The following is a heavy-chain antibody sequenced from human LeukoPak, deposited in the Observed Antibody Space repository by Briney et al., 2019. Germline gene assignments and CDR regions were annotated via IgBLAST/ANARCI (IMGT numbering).Heavy chain of an antibody. CDR1: GFTFSSCA. Sequence: GGSLRLSCAASGFTFSSCAMSWVRQAPGKGLEWVSSISGTGGSTKYADSVKGRLTISRDDSKNTLYLQMNSLRAEDTAVYYCAKDLGRNSISGTTPWGQGTLVTVSS. CDR3: AKDLGRNSISGTTP. D-gene: IGHD1-20*01. J-gene: IGHJ5*02. CDR2: ISGTGGST. V-gene: IGHV3-23*01.